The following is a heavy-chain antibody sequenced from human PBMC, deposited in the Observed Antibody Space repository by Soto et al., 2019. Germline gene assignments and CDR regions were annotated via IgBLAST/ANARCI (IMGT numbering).Heavy chain of an antibody. CDR2: FYLADGT. J-gene: IGHJ3*02. V-gene: IGHV3-53*01. CDR3: ATCLLLEHAFDI. D-gene: IGHD1-1*01. Sequence: DVQVVESGGGLIQPGGSLRLSCAGSGFIVNGKKYITWVRQAPGKGLDWVSGFYLADGTYYADSVKGRFTVSIDSSKNTVYLQMNNLSPEDTAVYYCATCLLLEHAFDIWCLGTMVTVSS. CDR1: GFIVNGKKY.